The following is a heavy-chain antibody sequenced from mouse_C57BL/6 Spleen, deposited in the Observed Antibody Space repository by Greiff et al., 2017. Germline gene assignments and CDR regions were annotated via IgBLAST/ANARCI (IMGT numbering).Heavy chain of an antibody. J-gene: IGHJ2*01. Sequence: VQLQQSGAELVKPGASVKISCKASGYAFSSYWSNWVKQRPGKGLEWIGQFYLGVGDTNYNGKFKGKATLTADKSSSTAYIQLSSRTSEYSSVYFCSRSDYCCSSYFDYWGQGTTLTVSS. CDR1: GYAFSSYW. D-gene: IGHD1-1*01. V-gene: IGHV1-80*01. CDR3: SRSDYCCSSYFDY. CDR2: FYLGVGDT.